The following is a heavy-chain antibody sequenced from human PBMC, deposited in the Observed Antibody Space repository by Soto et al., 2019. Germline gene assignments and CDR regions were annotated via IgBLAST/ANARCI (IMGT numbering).Heavy chain of an antibody. J-gene: IGHJ4*02. CDR2: IYYSGST. V-gene: IGHV4-30-4*01. D-gene: IGHD3-3*01. CDR1: GGSIRSGDYY. CDR3: ARGMNYDFWSGYYLDY. Sequence: QVQLQESGPGLVKPSQTLSLTCTVSGGSIRSGDYYWSWIRQPPGKGLEWIGYIYYSGSTYYNPSLKSRVTISVDTSKNQFALKLSSVTAADTAVYYCARGMNYDFWSGYYLDYWGQGTLVTVSS.